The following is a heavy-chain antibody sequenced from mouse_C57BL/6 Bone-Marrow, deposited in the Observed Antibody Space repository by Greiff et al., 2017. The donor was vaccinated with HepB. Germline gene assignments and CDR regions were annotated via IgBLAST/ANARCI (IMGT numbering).Heavy chain of an antibody. CDR2: INYDGSST. V-gene: IGHV5-16*01. CDR3: ARDGITYFDY. D-gene: IGHD1-1*01. Sequence: EVKLVESEGGLVQPGSSMKLSCTASGFTFSDYYMAWVRQVPEKGLEWVANINYDGSSTYYLDSLKSRFIISRDNAKNILYLQMSSLKSEDTATYYCARDGITYFDYWGQGTTLTVSS. J-gene: IGHJ2*01. CDR1: GFTFSDYY.